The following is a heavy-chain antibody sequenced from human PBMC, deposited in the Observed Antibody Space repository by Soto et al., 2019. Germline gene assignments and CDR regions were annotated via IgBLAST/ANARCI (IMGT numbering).Heavy chain of an antibody. V-gene: IGHV4-4*07. J-gene: IGHJ6*02. CDR3: ARDREAGYNFYYGMDV. CDR1: GADINTYS. Sequence: SETMSLTCSVSGADINTYSWTWIRQPAGKGLEWIGRIYTSASIKYNPSLKGRVTLSVDTSTNQVSLRLASVTAADTAIYYCARDREAGYNFYYGMDVWGQGTTVT. CDR2: IYTSASI. D-gene: IGHD6-19*01.